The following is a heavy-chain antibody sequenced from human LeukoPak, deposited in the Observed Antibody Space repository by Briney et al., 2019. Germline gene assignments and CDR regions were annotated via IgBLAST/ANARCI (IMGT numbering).Heavy chain of an antibody. CDR1: GYTFTSYG. Sequence: ASVKVSCKASGYTFTSYGISWVRQAPGQGLEWMGWISAYNGNTNYAQKLQGRVTMTTDTSTSTAYMELRGLRSDDTAVYYCARAGYCSGGSCFGGLYYYYYMDVWGKGTTVTVSS. CDR3: ARAGYCSGGSCFGGLYYYYYMDV. CDR2: ISAYNGNT. D-gene: IGHD2-15*01. J-gene: IGHJ6*03. V-gene: IGHV1-18*01.